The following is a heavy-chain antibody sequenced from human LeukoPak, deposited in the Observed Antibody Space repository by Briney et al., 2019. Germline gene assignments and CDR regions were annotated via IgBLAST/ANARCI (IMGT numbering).Heavy chain of an antibody. D-gene: IGHD3-9*01. J-gene: IGHJ4*02. V-gene: IGHV3-9*01. CDR1: GFTFGDFA. CDR2: LGWNGGSI. Sequence: PGRSLRLSCASSGFTFGDFAMHWVRQAPGKGLEWVAGLGWNGGSIGYADSVKGRFTTSRDNAKNSLSLQLNSLRVEDTAVYYCARGHYDVLAASYKWTPDYWGQGTLVTVSS. CDR3: ARGHYDVLAASYKWTPDY.